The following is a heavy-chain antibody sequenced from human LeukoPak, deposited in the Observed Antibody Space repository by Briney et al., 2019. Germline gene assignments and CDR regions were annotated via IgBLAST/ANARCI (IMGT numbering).Heavy chain of an antibody. Sequence: AGGSLRLSCAASGFTFSSYSMSWVRQAPGKGLGWVSIISDSGANTYYADSVKGRFTISRDNSKNTLYLQMNSLRAEDTAVYYCAKGGGYSYGYDDYWGQGTLVTVSS. CDR2: ISDSGANT. J-gene: IGHJ4*02. CDR3: AKGGGYSYGYDDY. CDR1: GFTFSSYS. D-gene: IGHD5-18*01. V-gene: IGHV3-23*01.